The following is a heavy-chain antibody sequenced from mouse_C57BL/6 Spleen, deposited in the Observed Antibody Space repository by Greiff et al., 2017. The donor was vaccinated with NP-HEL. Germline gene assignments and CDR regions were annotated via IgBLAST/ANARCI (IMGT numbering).Heavy chain of an antibody. CDR2: ISDGGSYT. D-gene: IGHD2-5*01. Sequence: DVMLVESGGGLVKPGGSLKLSCAASGFTFSSYAMSWVRQTPEKRLEWVATISDGGSYTYYPDNVKGRFTISRDNAKNNLYLQMSHLKSEDTAMYYCARGDSNYLYYFDYWGQGTTLTVSS. J-gene: IGHJ2*01. CDR3: ARGDSNYLYYFDY. CDR1: GFTFSSYA. V-gene: IGHV5-4*03.